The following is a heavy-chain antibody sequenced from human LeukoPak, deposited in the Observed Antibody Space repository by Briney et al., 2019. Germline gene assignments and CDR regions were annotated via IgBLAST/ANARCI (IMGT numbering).Heavy chain of an antibody. V-gene: IGHV1-18*01. D-gene: IGHD3-22*01. CDR2: ISAYNGNT. Sequence: ASVKVSCKASGYTFTSYGISWVRQAPGQGLAWMGWISAYNGNTNYAQKLQGRVTMTTDTSTSTAYMELRSLRSDDTAVYYCASFRITMIERAFDIWGQGTMVTVSS. CDR3: ASFRITMIERAFDI. J-gene: IGHJ3*02. CDR1: GYTFTSYG.